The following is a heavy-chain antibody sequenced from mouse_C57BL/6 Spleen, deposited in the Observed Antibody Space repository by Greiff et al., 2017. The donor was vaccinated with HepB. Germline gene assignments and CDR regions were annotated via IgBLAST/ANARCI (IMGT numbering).Heavy chain of an antibody. J-gene: IGHJ2*01. CDR1: GYTFTDYN. Sequence: EVQLQQSGPELVKPGASVKIPCKASGYTFTDYNMDWVKQSHGKRLEWIGDINPNNGGTIYNQKFKGKATLTVDKSSSTAYMELRSLTSEDTAVYYWARAIYGYDGGFFDCWGKGTTLTVSS. D-gene: IGHD2-2*01. CDR3: ARAIYGYDGGFFDC. CDR2: INPNNGGT. V-gene: IGHV1-18*01.